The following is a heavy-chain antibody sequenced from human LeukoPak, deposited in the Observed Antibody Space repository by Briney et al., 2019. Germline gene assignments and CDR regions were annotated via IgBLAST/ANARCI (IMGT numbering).Heavy chain of an antibody. CDR1: GFTFGDYA. V-gene: IGHV3-49*04. D-gene: IGHD3-10*01. CDR2: IRSKAYGGTT. J-gene: IGHJ5*02. CDR3: TRDRWRFGELLFNWFDP. Sequence: PGGSLRLSCTASGFTFGDYAMSWVRQAPGKGLEWVGFIRSKAYGGTTEYAASVKGRFTISRDDSKSIAYLQMNSLKIEDTAVYYCTRDRWRFGELLFNWFDPWGQGTLVTVSS.